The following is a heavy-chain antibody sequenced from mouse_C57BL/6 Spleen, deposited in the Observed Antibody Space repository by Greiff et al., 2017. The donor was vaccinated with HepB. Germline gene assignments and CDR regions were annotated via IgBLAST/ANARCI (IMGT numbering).Heavy chain of an antibody. Sequence: QVQLQQSGPELVKPGASVKISCKASGYAFSSSWMNWVKQRPGKGLEWIGRIYPGDGDTNYNGKFKGKATLTADKSSSTAYMQLSSLTSEDSAVYFCTRPIYYDYELDAMDYWGQGTSVTVSS. D-gene: IGHD2-4*01. J-gene: IGHJ4*01. CDR3: TRPIYYDYELDAMDY. V-gene: IGHV1-82*01. CDR1: GYAFSSSW. CDR2: IYPGDGDT.